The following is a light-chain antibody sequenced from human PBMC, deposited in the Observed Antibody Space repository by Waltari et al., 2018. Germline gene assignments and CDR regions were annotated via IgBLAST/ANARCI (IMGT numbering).Light chain of an antibody. J-gene: IGKJ1*01. CDR2: KAS. CDR3: QHYNGAPWT. Sequence: DIQMTQSPSSLPASVGDRFTITCRARQGINSWLAWYHQKPGKAPNLLIYKASSWQSGVPSRFSGSGSGTDFTLTISSLQPEDLATYYCQHYNGAPWTFGQGTKVEIK. CDR1: QGINSW. V-gene: IGKV1D-16*02.